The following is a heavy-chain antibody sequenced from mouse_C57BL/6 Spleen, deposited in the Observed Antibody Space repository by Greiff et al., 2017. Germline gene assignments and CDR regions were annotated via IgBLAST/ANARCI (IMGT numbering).Heavy chain of an antibody. CDR1: GFTFSSYA. CDR3: TRGYGCSYDYFDY. Sequence: EVQRVESGEGLVKPGGSLKLSCAASGFTFSSYAMSWVRQTPEKRLEWVAYISSGGDYIYYADTVKGRFTISRDNARNTLYLQMSSLKSANTAMYYCTRGYGCSYDYFDYWGQGTTLTVSS. J-gene: IGHJ2*01. CDR2: ISSGGDYI. V-gene: IGHV5-9-1*02. D-gene: IGHD1-1*01.